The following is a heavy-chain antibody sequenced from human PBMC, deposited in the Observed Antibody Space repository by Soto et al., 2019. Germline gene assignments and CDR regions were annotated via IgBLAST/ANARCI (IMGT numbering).Heavy chain of an antibody. V-gene: IGHV4-59*12. CDR3: ARGSGRNTEY. CDR1: GDSISNYY. D-gene: IGHD1-1*01. CDR2: FYNSGNT. J-gene: IGHJ4*02. Sequence: SETLSLTCTVSGDSISNYYWTWIRHPPGKVLEWIGCFYNSGNTNYNPSLKSRVTISVDTSKNQFSLKLSSVTAADTAVYYCARGSGRNTEYWGQGTLVTVSS.